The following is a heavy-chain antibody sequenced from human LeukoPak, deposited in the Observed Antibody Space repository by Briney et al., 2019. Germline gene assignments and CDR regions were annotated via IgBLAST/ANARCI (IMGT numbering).Heavy chain of an antibody. V-gene: IGHV3-23*01. CDR1: GFTFSSYA. Sequence: GGSLRLSCAASGFTFSSYAMSWVRQAPGKGLEWVSAISGSGGSTYYADSVEGRFTISRDNSKNTLYLQMNSLRAEDTAVYYCAKDPFAYCGGDCYAYYFDYWGQGTLVTVSS. J-gene: IGHJ4*02. CDR2: ISGSGGST. D-gene: IGHD2-21*02. CDR3: AKDPFAYCGGDCYAYYFDY.